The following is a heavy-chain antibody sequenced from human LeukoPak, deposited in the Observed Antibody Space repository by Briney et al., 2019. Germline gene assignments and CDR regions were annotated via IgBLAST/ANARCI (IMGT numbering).Heavy chain of an antibody. CDR1: GFIFSSYG. CDR2: IRYDGSRK. D-gene: IGHD6-13*01. Sequence: GGSLRLSCAASGFIFSSYGMHWVRQAPDKGLEWVAFIRYDGSRKYYADSVKGRFTISRDNSKNTLYLQMNSLRAEDTAMYYCARRIAAAGPGDYWGQGTLVTVSS. CDR3: ARRIAAAGPGDY. J-gene: IGHJ4*02. V-gene: IGHV3-30*02.